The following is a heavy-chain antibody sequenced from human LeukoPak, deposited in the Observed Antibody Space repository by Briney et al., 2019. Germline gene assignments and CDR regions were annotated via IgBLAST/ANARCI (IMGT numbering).Heavy chain of an antibody. CDR3: ARDATTVTINY. V-gene: IGHV3-21*01. J-gene: IGHJ4*02. Sequence: GGSLRLSCAASGFTFSSYTMNWVRQAPGKGLEWVSSISGNSNYIYYADSVKGRFTISRDSAKNSLYLQMNSLRAEDTAVYYCARDATTVTINYWGQGTLVTVSS. D-gene: IGHD4-17*01. CDR1: GFTFSSYT. CDR2: ISGNSNYI.